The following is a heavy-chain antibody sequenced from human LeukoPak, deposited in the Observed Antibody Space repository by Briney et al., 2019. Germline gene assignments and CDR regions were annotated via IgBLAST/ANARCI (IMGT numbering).Heavy chain of an antibody. CDR3: AKQSYARSLGE. CDR1: GFPFSDFS. Sequence: GGSLTLSCATSGFPFSDFSMGWVRQAPGKGLEWISTTNSGGTSTYYAESVKGRFTISRDNSKNTLYLQMSSLRVEDTAVYYCAKQSYARSLGEGGPGTLVSVSS. J-gene: IGHJ4*02. CDR2: TNSGGTST. V-gene: IGHV3-23*01. D-gene: IGHD2-8*01.